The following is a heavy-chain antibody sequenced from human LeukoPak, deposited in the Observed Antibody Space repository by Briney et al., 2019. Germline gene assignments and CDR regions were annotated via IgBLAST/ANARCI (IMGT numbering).Heavy chain of an antibody. J-gene: IGHJ4*02. Sequence: GSLRLSCAASGFTFSSYSMTWVRQAPGKGLEWVSYISSSSSTIYYADSVKGRFTISRDNAKNSLYLQMNSLRDEDTAVYYCARETDSSGYYKRFDYWGQGTLVTVSS. D-gene: IGHD3-22*01. V-gene: IGHV3-48*02. CDR1: GFTFSSYS. CDR2: ISSSSSTI. CDR3: ARETDSSGYYKRFDY.